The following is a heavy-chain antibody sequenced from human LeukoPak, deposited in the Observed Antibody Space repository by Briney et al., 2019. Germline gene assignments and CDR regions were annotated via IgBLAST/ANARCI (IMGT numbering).Heavy chain of an antibody. D-gene: IGHD3-9*01. CDR3: ATESYDILTGYCTADY. CDR2: FDPEDGET. Sequence: GASVKVSCKVSGYTLTELSMHWVRQALGKGLGWMGGFDPEDGETIYAQKFQGRVTMTEDTSTDTAYMELSSLRSEDTAVYYCATESYDILTGYCTADYWGQGTLVTVSS. V-gene: IGHV1-24*01. J-gene: IGHJ4*02. CDR1: GYTLTELS.